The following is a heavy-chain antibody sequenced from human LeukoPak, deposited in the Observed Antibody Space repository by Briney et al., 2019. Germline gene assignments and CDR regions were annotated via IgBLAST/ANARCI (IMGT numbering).Heavy chain of an antibody. CDR1: GGSFSGYY. Sequence: SETLSLTCAVYGGSFSGYYWSWIRQPPGKGLEWIGEINHSGSTNYNPSLKSRVTISVDTSKNQFSLKLSSVTAADTAVYYCARVHDSSGYYHGDYWGQGTLVTVSS. D-gene: IGHD3-22*01. CDR2: INHSGST. V-gene: IGHV4-34*01. J-gene: IGHJ4*02. CDR3: ARVHDSSGYYHGDY.